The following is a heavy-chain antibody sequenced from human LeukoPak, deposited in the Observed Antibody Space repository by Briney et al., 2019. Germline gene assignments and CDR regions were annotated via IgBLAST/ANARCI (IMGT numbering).Heavy chain of an antibody. V-gene: IGHV4-59*12. Sequence: SETLSLTCTVSGVSINTYFWGWIRQPPGKGLEWIGYIYYSGSTYYNPSLKSRVTMSVDTSKNQFSLNLSSVTAVDTAVYYCARGVLYYFDYWGQGTLVTVSS. J-gene: IGHJ4*02. CDR2: IYYSGST. CDR1: GVSINTYF. CDR3: ARGVLYYFDY.